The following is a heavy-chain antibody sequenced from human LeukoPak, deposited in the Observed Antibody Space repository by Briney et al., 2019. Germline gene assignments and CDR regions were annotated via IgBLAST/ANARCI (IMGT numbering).Heavy chain of an antibody. V-gene: IGHV3-74*01. CDR3: AKDRFLEWLLPSNYYMHV. J-gene: IGHJ6*03. CDR2: INSDGSST. CDR1: GFTFSSYW. D-gene: IGHD3-3*01. Sequence: PGGSLRLSCAASGFTFSSYWMHWVRQAPGKGLVWVSRINSDGSSTSYADSVKGRFTISRDNAKNTLYLQMNSLRAEDTAVYYCAKDRFLEWLLPSNYYMHVWGKGTTVTVSS.